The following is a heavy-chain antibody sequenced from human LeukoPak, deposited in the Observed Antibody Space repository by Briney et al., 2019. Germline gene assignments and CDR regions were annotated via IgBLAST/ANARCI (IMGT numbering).Heavy chain of an antibody. J-gene: IGHJ4*02. D-gene: IGHD3-22*01. CDR2: ISSSGSTI. Sequence: PGGSLRLSCAASGFTFSSYEMNWVRQAPGKGLEWVSYISSSGSTIYYADSVKGRFTISRDNAKNSLYLPMNSLRAEDTAVYYCARGPRDYYDSSGYYYYWGQGTLVTVSS. CDR3: ARGPRDYYDSSGYYYY. CDR1: GFTFSSYE. V-gene: IGHV3-48*03.